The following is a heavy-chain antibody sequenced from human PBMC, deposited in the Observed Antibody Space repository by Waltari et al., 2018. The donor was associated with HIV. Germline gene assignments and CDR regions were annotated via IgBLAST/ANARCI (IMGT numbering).Heavy chain of an antibody. V-gene: IGHV3-7*01. CDR1: GFTFSSNF. CDR3: ARVHFIAGRRYFES. CDR2: IKHDGSET. J-gene: IGHJ4*02. D-gene: IGHD6-6*01. Sequence: EVQLVESGGSLIQPGGSLRVSCTASGFTFSSNFMTWIRQAPGKGREWVANIKHDGSETFYVDSVKGRFTISRDNAKNSLFLQMNRLRAEDTAVYYCARVHFIAGRRYFESWGQGTLVTVSS.